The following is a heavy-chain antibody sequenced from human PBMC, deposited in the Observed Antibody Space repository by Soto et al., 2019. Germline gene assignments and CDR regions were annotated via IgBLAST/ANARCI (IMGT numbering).Heavy chain of an antibody. Sequence: QVQLVQSGAEVKKPGSSVKVSCKASGGTFGSYAISWVRQAPGQGLEWMGGIIPITATANYAQKFQGRDTITADESTSTASMQLSSLRSEDTAVYYCARSQGSSTSLEIYYYYYYGMDVWGQGTTVTVSS. J-gene: IGHJ6*02. D-gene: IGHD2-2*01. CDR1: GGTFGSYA. V-gene: IGHV1-69*01. CDR2: IIPITATA. CDR3: ARSQGSSTSLEIYYYYYYGMDV.